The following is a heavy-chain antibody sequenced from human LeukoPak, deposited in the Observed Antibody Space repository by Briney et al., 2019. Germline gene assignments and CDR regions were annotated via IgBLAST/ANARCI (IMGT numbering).Heavy chain of an antibody. CDR3: ARGGELRYFDY. V-gene: IGHV4-38-2*01. CDR1: GYSISSGYY. J-gene: IGHJ4*02. Sequence: SETLSLTCAVSGYSISSGYYWSWIRQPPGRELGWIATAYHSGNRYYNPSLRSRVTISVDTSENQFSLSVNTVTAADTALYFCARGGELRYFDYWGQGTLVTVSS. CDR2: AYHSGNR. D-gene: IGHD3-9*01.